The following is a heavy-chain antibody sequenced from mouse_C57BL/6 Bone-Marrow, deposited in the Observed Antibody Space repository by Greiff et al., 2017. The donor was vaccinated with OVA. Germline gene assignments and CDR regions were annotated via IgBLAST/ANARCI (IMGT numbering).Heavy chain of an antibody. Sequence: DVQLVESGGGLVKPGGSLKLSCAASGFTFSSYAMSWVRQTPEKRLEWVATISDGGSYTYYPDNVKGRFTISRDNAKNNLYLQMSHLKSEDTAMYYCAREGYSNYLDYWGQGTTLTVSS. CDR3: AREGYSNYLDY. CDR2: ISDGGSYT. V-gene: IGHV5-4*01. CDR1: GFTFSSYA. J-gene: IGHJ2*01. D-gene: IGHD2-5*01.